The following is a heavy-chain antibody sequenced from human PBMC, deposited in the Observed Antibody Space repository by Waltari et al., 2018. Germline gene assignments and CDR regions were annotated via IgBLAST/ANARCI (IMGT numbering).Heavy chain of an antibody. J-gene: IGHJ4*02. CDR3: ASTTVGSGSYSG. CDR2: INHSGST. Sequence: QVQLQQWGAGLLKPSETLSLTCAVYGGSFSGYYWSWIRQPPGKGLEWIGEINHSGSTNYNPSLKSRVTISVDTSKNQFSLKLSSVTAADTAVYYCASTTVGSGSYSGWGQGTLVTVSS. V-gene: IGHV4-34*01. D-gene: IGHD1-26*01. CDR1: GGSFSGYY.